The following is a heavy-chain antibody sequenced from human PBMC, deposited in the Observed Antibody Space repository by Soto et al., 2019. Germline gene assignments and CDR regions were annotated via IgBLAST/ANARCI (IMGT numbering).Heavy chain of an antibody. CDR3: AKDLRVVHYYYGMDV. CDR1: GFTFSSYG. J-gene: IGHJ6*01. V-gene: IGHV3-30*18. CDR2: ISYDGSNK. D-gene: IGHD2-8*02. Sequence: QVQLVESGGGVVQPGRSLRLSCAASGFTFSSYGMHWVRQAPGKGLEWVAVISYDGSNKYYADSVKGRFTISRDNSKNTLYLQMNSLRAEDTAVYYCAKDLRVVHYYYGMDVW.